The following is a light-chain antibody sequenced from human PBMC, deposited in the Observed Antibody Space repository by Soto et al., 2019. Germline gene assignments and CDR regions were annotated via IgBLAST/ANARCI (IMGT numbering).Light chain of an antibody. Sequence: EIVLTQSPATLSLSPGERATLSCRASQGVSSYLAWYQQKPGQAPRLLIYDASNRATGIPARFSGSGPVTDFTLTISGLEPEDFAVYYCQQGSNWHGTFGGGTKVEIK. CDR2: DAS. J-gene: IGKJ4*01. CDR3: QQGSNWHGT. CDR1: QGVSSY. V-gene: IGKV3D-11*01.